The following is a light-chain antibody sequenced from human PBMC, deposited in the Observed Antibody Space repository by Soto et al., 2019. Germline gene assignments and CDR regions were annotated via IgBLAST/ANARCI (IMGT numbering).Light chain of an antibody. CDR3: MQALQTPQYT. Sequence: DIVMTQSPLSLPVTPGEPASISCRSSQSLLHSNGYNYLDWYLQKPGQSPQLLIYLGSNRASGGPDRFCGSGSGTDVTLKISRGEAEDVGVYYCMQALQTPQYTFGQGTKLEIK. CDR1: QSLLHSNGYNY. CDR2: LGS. V-gene: IGKV2-28*01. J-gene: IGKJ2*01.